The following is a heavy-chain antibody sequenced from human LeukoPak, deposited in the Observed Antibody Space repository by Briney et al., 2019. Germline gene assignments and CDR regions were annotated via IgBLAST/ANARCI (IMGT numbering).Heavy chain of an antibody. CDR1: GFTFRNYA. CDR3: ARDQGTVVTSQFDY. J-gene: IGHJ4*02. V-gene: IGHV3-23*01. D-gene: IGHD4-23*01. CDR2: ISGSFSGSDYTT. Sequence: PGGSLRLSCAASGFTFRNYAMSWARQAPGKGLEWVSAISGSFSGSDYTTYYADSVKGRFTISRDDSTNTLYLQLSGLRVEDTAVFSCARDQGTVVTSQFDYWGLGTLVTVSS.